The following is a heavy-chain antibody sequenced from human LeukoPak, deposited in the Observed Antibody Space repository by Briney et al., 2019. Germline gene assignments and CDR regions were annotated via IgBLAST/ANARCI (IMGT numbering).Heavy chain of an antibody. CDR2: IGGSGQNT. J-gene: IGHJ2*01. Sequence: PGGSLGLSCAASGFTFSIYAMSWVRQAPGKGLEWVSAIGGSGQNTNYADSVKGRFTISRDNSRNTLYLDMNILRAEDTAVYYCAKTVTTQAYYWYFDLWGRGTLVTVSS. D-gene: IGHD4-17*01. CDR3: AKTVTTQAYYWYFDL. CDR1: GFTFSIYA. V-gene: IGHV3-23*01.